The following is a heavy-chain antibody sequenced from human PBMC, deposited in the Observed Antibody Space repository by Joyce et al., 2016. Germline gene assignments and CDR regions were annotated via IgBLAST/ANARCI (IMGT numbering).Heavy chain of an antibody. V-gene: IGHV7-4-1*02. CDR3: ARDFTRRGTFGGEFDY. CDR1: GYIFNRNA. J-gene: IGHJ4*02. D-gene: IGHD3-16*01. CDR2: NNTNSGNP. Sequence: QVQLVQSGSELKKPGASVKVSCKASGYIFNRNAMNWVRQAPGQGPGWMGLNNTNSGNPPYAQGFTGRFVFSLDTSVSTAYLQISSLKAEDTAVYYCARDFTRRGTFGGEFDYWGQGTLVTVSS.